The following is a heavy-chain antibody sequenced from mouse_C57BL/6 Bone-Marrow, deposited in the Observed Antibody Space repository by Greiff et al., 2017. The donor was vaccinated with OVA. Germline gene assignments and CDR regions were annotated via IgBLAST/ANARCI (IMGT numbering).Heavy chain of an antibody. Sequence: EVLLVESGGGLVQPGESLTLSCESNEYEFPSHDMSWVRKTPVKRLELVAAINSDGGGTSYTDTMERRFIISRDNTTNTLYLQMSSLRSEDTALYYGARQRYGSSYWYFDVRGTGTTVTVSA. D-gene: IGHD1-1*01. CDR2: INSDGGGT. CDR1: EYEFPSHD. CDR3: ARQRYGSSYWYFDV. V-gene: IGHV5-2*01. J-gene: IGHJ1*03.